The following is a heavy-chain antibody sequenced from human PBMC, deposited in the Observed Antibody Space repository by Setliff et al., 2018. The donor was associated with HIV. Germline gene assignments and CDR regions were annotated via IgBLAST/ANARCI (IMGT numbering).Heavy chain of an antibody. CDR2: ICHSGST. CDR3: ARSEAYYDSSGYDY. V-gene: IGHV4-30-2*01. J-gene: IGHJ4*02. Sequence: PSEILSLTCAVSGGSISSGGYSWSWIRQPPGKGLEWIGYICHSGSTYYNPSLKSRVTISVDRSKNQFSLKLSSVTAADTAVYYCARSEAYYDSSGYDYWGQGTLVTVSS. CDR1: GGSISSGGYS. D-gene: IGHD3-22*01.